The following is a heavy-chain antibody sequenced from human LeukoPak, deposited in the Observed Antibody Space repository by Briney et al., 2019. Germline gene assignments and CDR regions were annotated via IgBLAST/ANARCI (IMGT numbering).Heavy chain of an antibody. D-gene: IGHD6-13*01. CDR2: ISGSGGST. Sequence: GGSLRLSCAASGFTFSSYAMSWVRQAPGKGLEWVSAISGSGGSTYYADSVKGRFTISRDNSRNTLYLQMNSLRAEDTAVYYCANARFGSSWYFDYWGQGTLVTVSS. CDR3: ANARFGSSWYFDY. J-gene: IGHJ4*02. V-gene: IGHV3-23*01. CDR1: GFTFSSYA.